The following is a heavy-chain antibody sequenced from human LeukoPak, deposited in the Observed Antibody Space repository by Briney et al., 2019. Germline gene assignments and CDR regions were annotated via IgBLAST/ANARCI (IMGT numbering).Heavy chain of an antibody. J-gene: IGHJ4*02. CDR2: FDPEDGET. CDR3: AREGSITGTIDY. CDR1: GYTLTELS. Sequence: ASVKVSCKVSGYTLTELSMHWVRQAPGKGLEWMGGFDPEDGETIYAQKFQGRVTITTDESTSTAYMELSSLRSEDTAVYYCAREGSITGTIDYWGQGTLVTVSS. D-gene: IGHD1-20*01. V-gene: IGHV1-24*01.